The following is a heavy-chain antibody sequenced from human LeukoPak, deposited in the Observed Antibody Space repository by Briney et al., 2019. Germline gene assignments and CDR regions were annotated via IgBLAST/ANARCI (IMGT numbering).Heavy chain of an antibody. V-gene: IGHV3-9*01. CDR2: ISWNSGSI. Sequence: TGGSLRLSCAASGFTFDDYAMHWVRQAPGKGLEWVSGISWNSGSIGYADSVKGRFTNSRDNAKNSLYLQMNSLRAEDTALYYCAKDMEATTKHLDYWGQGTLVTVSS. D-gene: IGHD5-12*01. CDR3: AKDMEATTKHLDY. CDR1: GFTFDDYA. J-gene: IGHJ4*02.